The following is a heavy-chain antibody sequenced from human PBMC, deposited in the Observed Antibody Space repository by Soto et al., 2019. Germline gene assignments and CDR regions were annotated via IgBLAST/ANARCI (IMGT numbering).Heavy chain of an antibody. J-gene: IGHJ3*02. V-gene: IGHV1-18*01. Sequence: SVKVSCKASGYTFTNYGISWVRQAPGQGLEWVGWISGYNGYTKYAQRLQGRVTMTTDTSTSTAYMELRSLTSDDTAVYYCARTRGVAAAFFDIWGQGTMVTVSS. CDR1: GYTFTNYG. CDR3: ARTRGVAAAFFDI. CDR2: ISGYNGYT. D-gene: IGHD2-15*01.